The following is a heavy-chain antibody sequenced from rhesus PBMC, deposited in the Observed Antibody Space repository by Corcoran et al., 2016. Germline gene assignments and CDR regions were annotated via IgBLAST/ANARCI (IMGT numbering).Heavy chain of an antibody. J-gene: IGHJ2*01. V-gene: IGHV4-80*01. CDR3: ARDAPYGNNPTYLYFDI. D-gene: IGHD4-17*01. CDR2: IDGNSGNT. CDR1: GASISSYW. Sequence: QVQLQESGPGLVKPSETLSLTCAVSGASISSYWWTWIRQPPGKGLEWIGEIDGNSGNTDPKSAIKCRGTISKGASKNKFSLKLSSVTAADTAVYYCARDAPYGNNPTYLYFDIWGPGTPITISS.